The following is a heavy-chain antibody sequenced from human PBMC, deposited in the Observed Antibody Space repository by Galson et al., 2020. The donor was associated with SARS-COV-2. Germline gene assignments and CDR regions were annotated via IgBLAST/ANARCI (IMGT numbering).Heavy chain of an antibody. Sequence: TLSHTREAPGFTFSNYGMHWVRQAPGQGLEWVAVIWSDGLHTYYTYSVEGRFTISRDNSKNTLNLQMNNLRAEDTAMYYCASSIAVAGMIDYWGQGTLVTVSS. D-gene: IGHD6-19*01. CDR2: IWSDGLHT. CDR1: GFTFSNYG. V-gene: IGHV3-33*01. CDR3: ASSIAVAGMIDY. J-gene: IGHJ4*02.